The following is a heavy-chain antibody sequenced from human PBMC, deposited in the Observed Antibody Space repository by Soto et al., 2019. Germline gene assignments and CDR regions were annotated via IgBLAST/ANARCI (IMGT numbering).Heavy chain of an antibody. CDR3: AHRPASHMSWLGP. Sequence: QITLKEAGPTLVKPTQTLTLTCTFSGFSLTTTGVGVGWIRQPPRMAPEWLALIYWNDNKRYSPSLESRHTISKDTTKNQVVLTITAMDPVDTGKYYCAHRPASHMSWLGPWGQGTLVIVSS. D-gene: IGHD2-21*01. CDR1: GFSLTTTGVG. V-gene: IGHV2-5*01. CDR2: IYWNDNK. J-gene: IGHJ5*02.